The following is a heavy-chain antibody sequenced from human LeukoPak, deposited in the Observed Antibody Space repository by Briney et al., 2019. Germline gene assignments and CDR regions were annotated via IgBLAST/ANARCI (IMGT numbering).Heavy chain of an antibody. V-gene: IGHV4-59*01. CDR2: IYYSGST. Sequence: SETLSLTCTVSGGSISSYYWSWIRQPPGKGLEWIGYIYYSGSTNYNPSLKSRVTISVDTSKNQFSLKLSSVTAADTAVYYCAREGDFWRRIYYFDYWGQGTLVTVSS. J-gene: IGHJ4*02. CDR3: AREGDFWRRIYYFDY. D-gene: IGHD3-3*01. CDR1: GGSISSYY.